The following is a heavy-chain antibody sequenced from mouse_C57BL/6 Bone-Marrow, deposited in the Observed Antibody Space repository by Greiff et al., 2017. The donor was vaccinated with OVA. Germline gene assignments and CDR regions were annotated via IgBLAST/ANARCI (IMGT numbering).Heavy chain of an antibody. CDR1: GFSFNTYA. V-gene: IGHV10-1*01. J-gene: IGHJ2*01. Sequence: EVQLQESGGGLVQPKGSLKLSCAASGFSFNTYAMNWVRQAPGKGLEWVARIRSKSNNYATYYADSVKDRFTISRDDSESMLYLQMNNLKTEDTAMYYCVRQTIYDGYYFDYWGQGTTLTVSS. CDR2: IRSKSNNYAT. CDR3: VRQTIYDGYYFDY. D-gene: IGHD2-3*01.